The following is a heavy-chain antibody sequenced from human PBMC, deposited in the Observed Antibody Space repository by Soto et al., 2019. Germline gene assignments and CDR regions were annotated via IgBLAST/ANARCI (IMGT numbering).Heavy chain of an antibody. CDR1: GFTFSSYG. CDR2: ISYDGSNK. D-gene: IGHD2-15*01. V-gene: IGHV3-30*18. J-gene: IGHJ4*02. CDR3: AKDPVGYCSGGSCLYFDY. Sequence: GGSLRLSCAASGFTFSSYGMHWVRQAPGKGLEWVAVISYDGSNKYYPDSVKGRFTISRDNSKNTLYLQMNSLRAEDTAVYYCAKDPVGYCSGGSCLYFDYRGQGTLVTVSS.